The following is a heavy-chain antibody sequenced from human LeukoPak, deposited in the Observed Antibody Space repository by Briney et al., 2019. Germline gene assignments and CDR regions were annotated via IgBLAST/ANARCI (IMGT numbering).Heavy chain of an antibody. J-gene: IGHJ4*02. D-gene: IGHD2-15*01. CDR1: GYTFTSYT. Sequence: ASVKVSCKASGYTFTSYTMHWVRQAPGQRLEWMGWVNAGNGGTKHSQNFQDRVTITGDTSASTAYMELSSLRSEDTAVYYCTRTGCSGGSCYDYWGQGTLVTVSS. CDR3: TRTGCSGGSCYDY. V-gene: IGHV1-3*01. CDR2: VNAGNGGT.